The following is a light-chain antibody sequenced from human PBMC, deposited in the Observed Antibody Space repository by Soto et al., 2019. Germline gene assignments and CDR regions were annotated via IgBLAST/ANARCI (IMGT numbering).Light chain of an antibody. CDR2: DVS. J-gene: IGLJ2*01. V-gene: IGLV2-14*01. CDR1: SSDVGGYNY. CDR3: SSYTSSSTLRV. Sequence: QSALTQPASVSGSPGQSITISCTGTSSDVGGYNYVSWYQQHPGKAPKLMIYDVSNRPSGVSNRFSGSKSGNTASLTVSGXXAEXXXXXXXSSYTSSSTLRVFGGGTKVTVL.